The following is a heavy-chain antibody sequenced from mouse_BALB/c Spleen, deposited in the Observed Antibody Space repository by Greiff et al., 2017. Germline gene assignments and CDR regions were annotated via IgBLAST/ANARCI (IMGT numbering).Heavy chain of an antibody. CDR3: TRGTGTDYAMDY. Sequence: EVQGVESGGGLVKPGGSLKLSCAASGFTFSSYTMSWVRQTPEKRLEWVATISSGGSYTYYPDSVKGRFTISRDNAKNTLYLQMSSLKSEDTAMYYCTRGTGTDYAMDYWGQGTSVTVSS. J-gene: IGHJ4*01. D-gene: IGHD4-1*01. V-gene: IGHV5-6-4*01. CDR1: GFTFSSYT. CDR2: ISSGGSYT.